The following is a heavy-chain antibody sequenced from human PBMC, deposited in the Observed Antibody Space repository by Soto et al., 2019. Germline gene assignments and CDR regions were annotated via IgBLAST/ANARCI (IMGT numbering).Heavy chain of an antibody. CDR1: GYTFTSYG. Sequence: QVQLVQSGAEVKKPGASVKVSCKASGYTFTSYGISWVRQAPGQGLEWMGWISAYNGNTNYAQKLQGRVTMTTDTSESTAYMELRSLRSDDRVVYYCAGGGGHGGQWLVHDAFDIWGQGTMVTVSS. CDR3: AGGGGHGGQWLVHDAFDI. CDR2: ISAYNGNT. D-gene: IGHD6-19*01. J-gene: IGHJ3*02. V-gene: IGHV1-18*01.